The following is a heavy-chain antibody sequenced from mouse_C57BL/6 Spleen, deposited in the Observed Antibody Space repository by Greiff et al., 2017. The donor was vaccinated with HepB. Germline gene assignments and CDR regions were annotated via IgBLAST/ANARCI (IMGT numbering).Heavy chain of an antibody. V-gene: IGHV14-3*01. CDR2: IDPANGNT. J-gene: IGHJ1*03. Sequence: VQLQQSVAELVRPGASVKLSCTASGFNIKNTYMHWVKQRPEQGLEWIGRIDPANGNTKYAPKFQGKATITADTSSNTAYLRLSSLTSEDTAIYYCARESITTVVGHWYFDVWGTGTTVTVSS. CDR3: ARESITTVVGHWYFDV. D-gene: IGHD1-1*01. CDR1: GFNIKNTY.